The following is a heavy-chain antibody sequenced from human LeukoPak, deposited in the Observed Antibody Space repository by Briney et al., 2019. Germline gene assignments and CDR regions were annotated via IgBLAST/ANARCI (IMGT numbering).Heavy chain of an antibody. D-gene: IGHD3-9*01. Sequence: GGSLRLSCAASGFTFSTCAMSWVRQAPVKGLEWVSSISGSGATTYYVDSVKGRFIISRDNSKNTLYLQMNSLRAEDTAVYYCAKEVSNDILTPFDSWGQGSLVTVSS. CDR3: AKEVSNDILTPFDS. CDR2: ISGSGATT. J-gene: IGHJ4*02. CDR1: GFTFSTCA. V-gene: IGHV3-23*01.